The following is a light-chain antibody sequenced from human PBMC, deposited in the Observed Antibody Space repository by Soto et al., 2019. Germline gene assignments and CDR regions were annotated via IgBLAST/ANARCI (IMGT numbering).Light chain of an antibody. CDR2: TAS. J-gene: IGKJ4*01. Sequence: DIQMTQSPSSLSASVGDRVTITCRASESLSSYLNWYQQKPGKAPKLLMYTASSLQSGVPSRFSGSGSGTDFTLTISSLQPEDFATYYCQQLNSYPLTFGGGTKVDIK. CDR1: ESLSSY. CDR3: QQLNSYPLT. V-gene: IGKV1-39*01.